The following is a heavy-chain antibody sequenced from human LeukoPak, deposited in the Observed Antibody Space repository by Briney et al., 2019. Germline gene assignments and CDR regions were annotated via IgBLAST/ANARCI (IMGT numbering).Heavy chain of an antibody. CDR3: ARDGLGYDSSGHHRDAFDI. J-gene: IGHJ3*02. CDR2: ISGSGSSI. V-gene: IGHV3-48*01. D-gene: IGHD3-22*01. CDR1: GFTFSSFS. Sequence: GGSLRLSCAASGFTFSSFSMNWVRQAPGKGLEWVSYISGSGSSIYYADSVKGRFIISRDNAKNLVFLQMSGLRGDDTAVYYCARDGLGYDSSGHHRDAFDIWGQGTMVTVSS.